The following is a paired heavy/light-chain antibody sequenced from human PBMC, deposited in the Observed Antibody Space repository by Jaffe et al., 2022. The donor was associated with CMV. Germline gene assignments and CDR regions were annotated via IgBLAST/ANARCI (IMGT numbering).Light chain of an antibody. Sequence: EIVLTQSPGTLSLSPGERATLSCRASQSVSSNYLAWYQQKPGQAPRLLIYGASSRATAIPDRFSGSGSGTDFTLTISRLEPEDFALYYCQQYGSSPPSYTFGQGTKLEIK. V-gene: IGKV3-20*01. CDR2: GAS. J-gene: IGKJ2*01. CDR3: QQYGSSPPSYT. CDR1: QSVSSNY.
Heavy chain of an antibody. V-gene: IGHV3-23*04. J-gene: IGHJ4*02. CDR2: ISGSGSGT. CDR3: AKDPKYSSTWSQPHLFDY. CDR1: GFSFSSYA. D-gene: IGHD6-13*01. Sequence: EVLLVESGGGLVQPGGSLRLSCVASGFSFSSYAMTWVRQAPGKGLEWVSSISGSGSGTYYADSVKGRFTLSRDNSKNTLYLQMNSLRAEDTAIYYCAKDPKYSSTWSQPHLFDYWGRGTLVAVSS.